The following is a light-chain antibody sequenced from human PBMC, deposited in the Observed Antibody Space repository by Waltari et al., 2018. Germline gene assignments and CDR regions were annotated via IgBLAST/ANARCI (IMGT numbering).Light chain of an antibody. CDR2: DAS. CDR3: QQRSNWPIT. CDR1: QRVSTY. J-gene: IGKJ5*01. Sequence: EIVLTQSPATLSLSPGERATLSCRASQRVSTYLAWYQQKLGQSPRLLIYDASKRATGIPARFSGSGSGTDFTLTISSLEPDDFALYYCQQRSNWPITFGQGTRLEI. V-gene: IGKV3-11*01.